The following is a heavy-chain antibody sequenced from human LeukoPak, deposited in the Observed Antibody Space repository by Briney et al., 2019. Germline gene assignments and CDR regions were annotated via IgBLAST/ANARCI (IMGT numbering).Heavy chain of an antibody. CDR2: ISSSSSYI. V-gene: IGHV3-21*04. D-gene: IGHD2-15*01. CDR1: GFTFSSYS. Sequence: PGGSLRLSCAASGFTFSSYSMNWVRQAPGKGLEWVSSISSSSSYIYYADSVKGRFTISRDNAKNSLYLQMNSLRAEDTAVYYCAKDGLGGYCSGGSCYTLRRHHAGDAFDIRGQGTMVTVSS. J-gene: IGHJ3*02. CDR3: AKDGLGGYCSGGSCYTLRRHHAGDAFDI.